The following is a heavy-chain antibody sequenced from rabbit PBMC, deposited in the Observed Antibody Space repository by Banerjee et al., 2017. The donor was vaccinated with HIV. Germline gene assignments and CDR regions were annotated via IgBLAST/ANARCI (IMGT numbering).Heavy chain of an antibody. CDR1: GSDISSNA. Sequence: QEQLVESGGGLVQPEGSLTLTCKASGSDISSNAMCWVRQAPGKGLELIACIYSSNGDKWYASWVNGRFTISRSTSLNTVDLKMTSLTVADTATYFCARYDGSGGYGGNLWGPGTLVTDS. V-gene: IGHV1S47*01. D-gene: IGHD1-1*01. CDR3: ARYDGSGGYGGNL. J-gene: IGHJ4*01. CDR2: IYSSNGDK.